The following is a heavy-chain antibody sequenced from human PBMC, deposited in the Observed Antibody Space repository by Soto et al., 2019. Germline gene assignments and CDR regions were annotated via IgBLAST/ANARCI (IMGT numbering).Heavy chain of an antibody. CDR3: AHRTPMVRGGMYTLDV. D-gene: IGHD3-10*01. CDR2: VYWDDDK. V-gene: IGHV2-5*02. CDR1: GFSLSTSGVA. Sequence: SGPTLVNPTHTFTLTCTFSGFSLSTSGVAVGWIRQPPGKALEWLALVYWDDDKHYSPSLNSRLNITKDTSKNQVVLTMTNMDPVDTATYYGAHRTPMVRGGMYTLDVWGQGTTVTVSS. J-gene: IGHJ6*02.